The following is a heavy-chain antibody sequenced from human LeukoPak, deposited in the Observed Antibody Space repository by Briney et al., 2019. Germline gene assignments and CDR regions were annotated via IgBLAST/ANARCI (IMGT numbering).Heavy chain of an antibody. Sequence: PSQTLSLTCTVSGGSISSGGYYCSWIRQHPGKGLEWIGYIDYRGSTYYNPSLKSRVTIPVDTPKNQFTLKLISVTATAPAVYFCAREGIVAAGTMDGFDLWGQGPMVTVSS. CDR3: AREGIVAAGTMDGFDL. J-gene: IGHJ3*01. D-gene: IGHD6-13*01. CDR2: IDYRGST. V-gene: IGHV4-31*03. CDR1: GGSISSGGYY.